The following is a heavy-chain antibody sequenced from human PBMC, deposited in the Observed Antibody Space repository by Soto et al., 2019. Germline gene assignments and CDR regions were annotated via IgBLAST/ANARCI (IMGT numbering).Heavy chain of an antibody. CDR3: ARGRPRSGPPLYYYGLEV. V-gene: IGHV1-69*06. D-gene: IGHD1-26*01. CDR1: GGTFSTYV. J-gene: IGHJ6*02. Sequence: QVQLVQSGAEVKKPGSSVKVSCKASGGTFSTYVISWVRQAPGQGLEWMGRVIPMSGSSNYAQKFQGRVTITADKDTSIAYMEVRSLRSEDTAVYYCARGRPRSGPPLYYYGLEVWGQGTTVIVSS. CDR2: VIPMSGSS.